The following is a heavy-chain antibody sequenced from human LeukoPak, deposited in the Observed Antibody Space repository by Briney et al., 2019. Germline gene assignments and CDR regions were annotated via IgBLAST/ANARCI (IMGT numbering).Heavy chain of an antibody. J-gene: IGHJ4*02. CDR2: ISSSSSYI. V-gene: IGHV3-21*01. Sequence: GGSLRLSCAASGFTFSSYSMNWVRQAPGKGLEWVSSISSSSSYIYYADSVKGRFTISRDNAKNSLYLQMNSLRAEDTAVYYCARDLGISSLYFDYWGQGTLVTVSS. CDR1: GFTFSSYS. CDR3: ARDLGISSLYFDY. D-gene: IGHD7-27*01.